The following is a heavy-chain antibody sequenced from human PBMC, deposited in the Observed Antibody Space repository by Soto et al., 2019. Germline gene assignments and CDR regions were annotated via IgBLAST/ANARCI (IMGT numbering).Heavy chain of an antibody. CDR1: GFTLGNYW. D-gene: IGHD1-1*01. CDR2: INDYGTTI. CDR3: ARGGLEPFDY. Sequence: HPGGSLRLSCAASGFTLGNYWMHWVRQAPGKGLVWVSRINDYGTTINYAESVEGRFIISRDDAKSEVYLQMNNLRAEDSAVYYCARGGLEPFDYWGQGALVTGSS. J-gene: IGHJ4*02. V-gene: IGHV3-74*01.